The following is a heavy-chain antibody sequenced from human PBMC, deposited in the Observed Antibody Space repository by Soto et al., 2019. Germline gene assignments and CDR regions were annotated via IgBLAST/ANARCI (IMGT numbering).Heavy chain of an antibody. CDR1: GGTFSSYT. V-gene: IGHV1-69*02. Sequence: SVKVSCKASGGTFSSYTISWVRQAPGQGLEWMGRIIPILGIANYAQKFQGRVTITADKSTSTAYMELSSLRSEDTAVYYRARVGIQLWQDYGMDVWGQGTTVTVSS. CDR2: IIPILGIA. J-gene: IGHJ6*02. D-gene: IGHD5-18*01. CDR3: ARVGIQLWQDYGMDV.